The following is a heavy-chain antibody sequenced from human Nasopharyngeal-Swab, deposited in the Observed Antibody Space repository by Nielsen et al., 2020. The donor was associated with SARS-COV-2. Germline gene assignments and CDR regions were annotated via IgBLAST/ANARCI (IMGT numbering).Heavy chain of an antibody. J-gene: IGHJ6*03. CDR1: GGTFSSYA. V-gene: IGHV1-69*13. CDR2: IIPIFGTA. Sequence: SVKVTCKASGGTFSSYAISWVRQAPGQGLEWMGGIIPIFGTANYAQKFQGRVTITADESTSTAYMELSSLRSEDTAVYYCARGSETHDYSNYVFNVYYYYMDVWGKGTTVTVSS. D-gene: IGHD4-11*01. CDR3: ARGSETHDYSNYVFNVYYYYMDV.